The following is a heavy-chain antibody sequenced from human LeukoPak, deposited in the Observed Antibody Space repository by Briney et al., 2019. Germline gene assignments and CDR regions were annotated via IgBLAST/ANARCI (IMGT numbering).Heavy chain of an antibody. CDR2: ISSSSSYI. Sequence: GGSLRLSCAASGFTFSSYSMNWVRQAPGKGLEWVSSISSSSSYIYYADSVKGRFTISRDNAKNSLYLQMNSLRAEDTAVYYCARVEYSSSSGYYFDYWGQGTLVTASS. CDR1: GFTFSSYS. J-gene: IGHJ4*02. D-gene: IGHD6-6*01. CDR3: ARVEYSSSSGYYFDY. V-gene: IGHV3-21*01.